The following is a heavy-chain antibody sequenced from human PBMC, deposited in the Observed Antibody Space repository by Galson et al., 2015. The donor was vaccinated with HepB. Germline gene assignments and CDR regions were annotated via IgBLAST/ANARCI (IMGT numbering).Heavy chain of an antibody. CDR2: ISYDGSNK. V-gene: IGHV3-30*04. Sequence: SLRLSCAASGFIFSNYAMHWVRQAPGKGLEWMSVISYDGSNKYYADSVKGRFTISRDNSKNTLYLQMNSLRPDDTAVYYCARDQKIELWFYYYYGMDVWGQGTTVTVSS. D-gene: IGHD5-18*01. J-gene: IGHJ6*02. CDR1: GFIFSNYA. CDR3: ARDQKIELWFYYYYGMDV.